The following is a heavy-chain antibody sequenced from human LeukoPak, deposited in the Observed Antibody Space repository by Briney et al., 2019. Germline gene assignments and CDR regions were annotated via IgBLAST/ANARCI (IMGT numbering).Heavy chain of an antibody. Sequence: PGGSLRLSCAASGFTFSSYSMNWVRQAPGKGLEWVSSISNSGSSIYYADSVKGRFTISRDNAKNSLYLQMNSLRAEDTAVYYCARDLPPDYDFWSGPMDVWGKGTTVTVSS. D-gene: IGHD3-3*01. V-gene: IGHV3-21*01. J-gene: IGHJ6*03. CDR3: ARDLPPDYDFWSGPMDV. CDR1: GFTFSSYS. CDR2: ISNSGSSI.